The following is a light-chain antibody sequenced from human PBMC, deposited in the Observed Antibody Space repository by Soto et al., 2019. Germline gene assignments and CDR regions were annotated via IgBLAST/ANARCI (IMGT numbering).Light chain of an antibody. V-gene: IGKV1-12*01. CDR2: SAS. J-gene: IGKJ1*01. CDR1: QGIGVR. CDR3: LQVNSFPRT. Sequence: IQMTQSPSTLSASIGDRVTITCRASQGIGVRLAWFQQKPGKAPQYLIQSASTLQSGVPSRFSGSGSGTEFILTINSLQPEDVAIYYCLQVNSFPRTFGQGTKLEIK.